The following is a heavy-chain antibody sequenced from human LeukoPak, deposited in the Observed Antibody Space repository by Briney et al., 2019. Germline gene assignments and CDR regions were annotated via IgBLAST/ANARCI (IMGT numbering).Heavy chain of an antibody. D-gene: IGHD3-10*01. V-gene: IGHV3-23*01. Sequence: PGGSLRLSCAASGFTFSSFAMDWVRQAPGKGLEWVSAISGSGDNTYYADSVKGRFTISRDNAKKSLYLQMNSLRAEDTALYYCARRDYYGSGSPDFWGQGTLVTVSS. J-gene: IGHJ4*02. CDR3: ARRDYYGSGSPDF. CDR1: GFTFSSFA. CDR2: ISGSGDNT.